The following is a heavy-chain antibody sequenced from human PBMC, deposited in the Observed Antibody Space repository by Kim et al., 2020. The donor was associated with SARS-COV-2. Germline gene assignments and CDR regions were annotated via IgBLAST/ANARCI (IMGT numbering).Heavy chain of an antibody. J-gene: IGHJ6*02. CDR2: IIPIFGTA. CDR1: GGTFSSYA. D-gene: IGHD2-2*01. Sequence: SVKVSCKASGGTFSSYAISWVRQAPGQGLEWMGGIIPIFGTANYAQKFQGRVTITADESTSTAYMELSSLRSEDTAVYYCARSLDIVVVPAAMLYYYYGMDVWGQGTTVTVSS. V-gene: IGHV1-69*13. CDR3: ARSLDIVVVPAAMLYYYYGMDV.